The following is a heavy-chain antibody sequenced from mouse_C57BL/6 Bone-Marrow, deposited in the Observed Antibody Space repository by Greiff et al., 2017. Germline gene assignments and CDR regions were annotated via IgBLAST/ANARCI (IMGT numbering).Heavy chain of an antibody. V-gene: IGHV1-80*01. CDR1: GYAFSSYW. D-gene: IGHD1-1*01. CDR3: ARKHYGSSGYAMDY. CDR2: IYPGDGDT. Sequence: VQLQESGAELVKPGASVKISCKASGYAFSSYWMNWVKQRPGKGLEWIGQIYPGDGDTTYNGKFKGKATLTADKSSSTAYMQLSSMTSEDSAVYFCARKHYGSSGYAMDYWGQGTSGTVSS. J-gene: IGHJ4*01.